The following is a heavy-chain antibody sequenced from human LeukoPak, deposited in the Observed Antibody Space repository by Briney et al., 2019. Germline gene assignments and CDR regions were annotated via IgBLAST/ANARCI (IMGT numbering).Heavy chain of an antibody. J-gene: IGHJ4*02. D-gene: IGHD3-10*01. CDR3: ARGSQNYYNPFDN. CDR1: GGSISGSISGTY. CDR2: IHSSGST. Sequence: SETLSLTCSVSGGSISGSISGTYWSWVRQPAGKGLEWIGRIHSSGSTKYNPSLKSRVTMSVDTSKNQLFLRLTSVTAADTALYYCARGSQNYYNPFDNWGQGTLVTVSS. V-gene: IGHV4-4*07.